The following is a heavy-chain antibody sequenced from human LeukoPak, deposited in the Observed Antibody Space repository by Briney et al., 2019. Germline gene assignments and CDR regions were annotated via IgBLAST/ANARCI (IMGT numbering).Heavy chain of an antibody. CDR2: INPNSGGT. CDR1: GYTFTGYY. D-gene: IGHD2-2*01. J-gene: IGHJ3*02. CDR3: ASPYGSSTGCSLDAFDI. Sequence: GASVKVSCKASGYTFTGYYMHWVRQAPGQGLEWMGWINPNSGGTNYAQKFQGRVTMTRDTSISTAYMELSRLRSDDTAVYYCASPYGSSTGCSLDAFDIWGQGTMVTVSS. V-gene: IGHV1-2*02.